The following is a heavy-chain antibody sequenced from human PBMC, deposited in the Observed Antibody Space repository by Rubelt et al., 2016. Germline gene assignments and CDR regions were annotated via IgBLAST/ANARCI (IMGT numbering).Heavy chain of an antibody. CDR3: ALLWFGELFRRDY. J-gene: IGHJ4*02. CDR1: GYTLTELS. Sequence: QVQLVQSGAEVKKPGASVKVSCKVSGYTLTELSMHWVRQAPGKGLEWMGGIIPIFGTANYARKLQGRVTITADESTSTAYMELSSLRSEDTAVYYCALLWFGELFRRDYWGQGTLVTVSS. CDR2: IIPIFGTA. V-gene: IGHV1-69*13. D-gene: IGHD3-10*01.